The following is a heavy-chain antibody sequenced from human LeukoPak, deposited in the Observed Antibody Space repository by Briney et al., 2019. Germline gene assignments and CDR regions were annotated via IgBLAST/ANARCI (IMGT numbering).Heavy chain of an antibody. D-gene: IGHD3-22*01. CDR1: GFTFSSYW. J-gene: IGHJ6*03. Sequence: AGGSLRLSCAASGFTFSSYWMSWVRQAPGKGLEWVANIKQDGSEKYYVDSVKGRFTISRGNAKNSLFLQMNSLRAEDTAVYYCARDRSATFYDSSGYYYYYYMDVWGKGTTVTVSS. CDR2: IKQDGSEK. CDR3: ARDRSATFYDSSGYYYYYYMDV. V-gene: IGHV3-7*01.